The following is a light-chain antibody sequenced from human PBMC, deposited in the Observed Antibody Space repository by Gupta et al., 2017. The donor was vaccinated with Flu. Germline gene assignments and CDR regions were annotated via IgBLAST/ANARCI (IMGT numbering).Light chain of an antibody. J-gene: IGKJ2*01. CDR3: HQENSFSST. CDR2: KAS. V-gene: IGKV1-5*03. Sequence: PSTLSASVADRVTITCLASQSISSWLPWYQQKPGKAPKLLIYKASRVERGVPSRSRDSGSGSEFTLSISSRLPDDFATYYCHQENSFSSTFGQGTXLEVK. CDR1: QSISSW.